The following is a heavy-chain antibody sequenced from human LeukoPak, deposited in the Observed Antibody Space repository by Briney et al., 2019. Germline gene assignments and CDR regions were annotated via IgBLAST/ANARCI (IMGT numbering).Heavy chain of an antibody. D-gene: IGHD3-22*01. CDR1: GFTVSNNY. V-gene: IGHV3-53*01. Sequence: GGSLRLSCAASGFTVSNNYMSWVRQAPGKGLEWVSLIYSGGKTYYADSVKGRFTISRDDARDSLYLQMNSLRAEDTAVYYCVRLRRNSDTSGYYYYYDFWGQGTLVTVSS. CDR3: VRLRRNSDTSGYYYYYDF. J-gene: IGHJ4*02. CDR2: IYSGGKT.